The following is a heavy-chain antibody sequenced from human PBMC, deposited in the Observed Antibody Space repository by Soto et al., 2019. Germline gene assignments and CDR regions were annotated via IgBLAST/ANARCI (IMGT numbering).Heavy chain of an antibody. Sequence: SVKVSCKASGGSFSSYAISWVRQAPGQGLEWMGGIIPIFGTANYAQKFQGRVTITADKSTSTAYMELSSLRSEDTAVYYCARDFQANNWNLNWFDHWGQGPLVTVSS. CDR3: ARDFQANNWNLNWFDH. CDR1: GGSFSSYA. V-gene: IGHV1-69*06. J-gene: IGHJ5*02. D-gene: IGHD1-7*01. CDR2: IIPIFGTA.